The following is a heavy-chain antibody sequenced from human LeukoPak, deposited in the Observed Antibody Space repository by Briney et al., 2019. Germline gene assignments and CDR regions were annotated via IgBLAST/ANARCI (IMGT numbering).Heavy chain of an antibody. CDR2: INPSGGST. J-gene: IGHJ6*03. CDR3: ARDWRSRYHNGVGDYGLPDYYYYYYMDV. Sequence: GASVKVSCKASGYTFTSYYMHWVRQAPGQGLEWMGIINPSGGSTSYAQKFQGRVTMTRDTSTSTVYMELSSLRSEDTAVYYCARDWRSRYHNGVGDYGLPDYYYYYYMDVSGKGTTVTVSS. V-gene: IGHV1-46*01. CDR1: GYTFTSYY. D-gene: IGHD4-17*01.